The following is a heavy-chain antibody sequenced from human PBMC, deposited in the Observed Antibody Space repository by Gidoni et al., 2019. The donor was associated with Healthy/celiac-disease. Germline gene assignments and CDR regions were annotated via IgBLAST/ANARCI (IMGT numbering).Heavy chain of an antibody. CDR3: ATGYYDFR. CDR2: IKQDGSEK. CDR1: GFTFSSYW. V-gene: IGHV3-7*01. D-gene: IGHD3-3*01. Sequence: EVQLVESGGGLVPPGGSLRLSFAASGFTFSSYWMSGFRQAPGKGLEWVANIKQDGSEKYYVDSVKGRFTISRDNAKNSLYLQMNSLRAEDTAVYYCATGYYDFRWGQGTLVTVSS. J-gene: IGHJ4*02.